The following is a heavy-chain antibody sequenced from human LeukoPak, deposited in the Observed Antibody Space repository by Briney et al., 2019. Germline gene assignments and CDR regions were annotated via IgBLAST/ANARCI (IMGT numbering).Heavy chain of an antibody. J-gene: IGHJ4*02. CDR2: FYRGGST. D-gene: IGHD3-10*01. Sequence: GGSLRLSCAASGFTVSSNYMSWVRQAPGKGLEWVSLFYRGGSTYYADYVKGRFTISRDNSKNTLYLQMNSLRAEDTAVYYCARVPPFGGYYFDCWGQGTLVTVSS. CDR3: ARVPPFGGYYFDC. CDR1: GFTVSSNY. V-gene: IGHV3-53*01.